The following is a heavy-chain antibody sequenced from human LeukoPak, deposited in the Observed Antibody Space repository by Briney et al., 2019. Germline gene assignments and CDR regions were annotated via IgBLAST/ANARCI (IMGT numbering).Heavy chain of an antibody. J-gene: IGHJ4*02. CDR3: AKGSSNWRDYYYFDY. V-gene: IGHV3-30*04. CDR2: ILSDGKND. CDR1: GFTFSDYT. D-gene: IGHD6-13*01. Sequence: PGGSLRLSCAASGFTFSDYTMQWLRQTPGKGLEWVAIILSDGKNDFYADSVKGRFTISRDNSKNTLYLQMNSLRAEDTAVYYCAKGSSNWRDYYYFDYWGQGTLVTVSS.